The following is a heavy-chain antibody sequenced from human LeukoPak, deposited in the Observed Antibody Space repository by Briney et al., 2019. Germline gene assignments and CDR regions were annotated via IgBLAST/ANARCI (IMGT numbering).Heavy chain of an antibody. CDR2: ISSSGSTI. J-gene: IGHJ4*02. CDR3: ARDRARSYAHDY. D-gene: IGHD2-2*01. V-gene: IGHV3-48*03. Sequence: GGSLRLSCAASGFTFSSYEMNWVRQAPGKGLEWVSYISSSGSTIYYADSVKGRFTISRDNAKNSLYLQMNSLRAEDTAVYYCARDRARSYAHDYWGRGTLVTVSS. CDR1: GFTFSSYE.